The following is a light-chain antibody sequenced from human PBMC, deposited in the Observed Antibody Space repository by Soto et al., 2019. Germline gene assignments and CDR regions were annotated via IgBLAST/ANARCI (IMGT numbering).Light chain of an antibody. CDR2: DVS. Sequence: QSVLTQPASVSASPGQSITISFTGTSSDIGAYNSVSWYQQLPGKAPQLMIYDVSFRPSGISSRFSGSKSGNTASLTISGLRPDDDADYYCASYTTARIRVFGGGTKLTVL. CDR1: SSDIGAYNS. V-gene: IGLV2-14*03. CDR3: ASYTTARIRV. J-gene: IGLJ2*01.